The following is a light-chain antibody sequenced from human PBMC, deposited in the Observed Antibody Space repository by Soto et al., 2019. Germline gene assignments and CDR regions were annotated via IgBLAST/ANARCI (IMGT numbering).Light chain of an antibody. CDR3: SFYTSTYTFV. Sequence: QSVLTQPPSASGSPGQSVAISCTGTSSDVGGYNYVSWYQQHPGKAPKLMIYEVNKRPSGVPDRFSGSKSGNTASLTVSGLQAEDEADYYCSFYTSTYTFVFGTGTKLTVL. CDR2: EVN. CDR1: SSDVGGYNY. V-gene: IGLV2-8*01. J-gene: IGLJ1*01.